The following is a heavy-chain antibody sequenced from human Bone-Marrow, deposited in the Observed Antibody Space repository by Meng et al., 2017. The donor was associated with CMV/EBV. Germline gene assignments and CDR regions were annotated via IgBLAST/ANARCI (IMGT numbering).Heavy chain of an antibody. CDR3: ARDRGPDFWSGYYMGDYYYYGMDV. Sequence: GESLKISCAASGFTFSSYSMNWVRQAPGKGLEWVSSISSSSSYIYYADSVKGRFTISRDNAKNSLYLQMNSLRAEDMAVYYCARDRGPDFWSGYYMGDYYYYGMDVWGQGTTVTVSS. V-gene: IGHV3-21*01. CDR2: ISSSSSYI. CDR1: GFTFSSYS. D-gene: IGHD3-3*01. J-gene: IGHJ6*02.